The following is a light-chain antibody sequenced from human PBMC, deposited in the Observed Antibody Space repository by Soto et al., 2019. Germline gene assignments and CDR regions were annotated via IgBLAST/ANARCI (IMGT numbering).Light chain of an antibody. CDR1: HSVSSS. V-gene: IGKV3-15*01. CDR3: QQYHNWPQT. J-gene: IGKJ1*01. CDR2: GAS. Sequence: EIVMTQSPATLSVSPGERATLSCRASHSVSSSLAWYQQKPGQAPRLLIDGASSRATGIPARFSGSGSETEFTLTISSLQSEDLAVYYCQQYHNWPQTFGQGTKVEFK.